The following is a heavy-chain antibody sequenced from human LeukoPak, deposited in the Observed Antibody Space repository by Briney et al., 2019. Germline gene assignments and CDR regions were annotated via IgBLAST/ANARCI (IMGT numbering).Heavy chain of an antibody. Sequence: KPGGSLRLSCAASGFTFSNAWMSWVRQAPGKGLEWVSSISSSSSYIYYADSVKGRFTISRDNSKNTLYLQMNSLRAEDTAVYYCATVGSGSYLFDYWGQGTLVTVSS. V-gene: IGHV3-21*04. D-gene: IGHD1-26*01. CDR2: ISSSSSYI. CDR3: ATVGSGSYLFDY. CDR1: GFTFSNAW. J-gene: IGHJ4*02.